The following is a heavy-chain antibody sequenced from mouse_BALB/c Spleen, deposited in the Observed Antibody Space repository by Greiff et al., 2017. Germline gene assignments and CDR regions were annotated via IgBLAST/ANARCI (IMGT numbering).Heavy chain of an antibody. V-gene: IGHV2-9*02. CDR1: GFSLTSYG. Sequence: QVQLKQSGPGLVAPSQSLSITCTVSGFSLTSYGVHWVRQPPGKGLEWLGVIWAGGSTNYNSALMSRLSISKDNSKSQVFLKMNSLQTDDTAMYYCARDDGNYTYAMDYWGQGTSVTVSS. CDR3: ARDDGNYTYAMDY. J-gene: IGHJ4*01. D-gene: IGHD2-1*01. CDR2: IWAGGST.